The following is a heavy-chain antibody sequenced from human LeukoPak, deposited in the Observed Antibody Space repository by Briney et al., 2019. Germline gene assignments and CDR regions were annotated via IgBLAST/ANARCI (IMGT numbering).Heavy chain of an antibody. CDR2: ISGDGAST. V-gene: IGHV3-23*01. CDR3: AKDAQASTSWSEYFDY. J-gene: IGHJ4*02. CDR1: GFTFHNYA. Sequence: PGGSLRLSCVASGFTFHNYAISWVRQAPGKGLEWVSGISGDGASTYYADSVRGRFTVSRDNSKNTVYLQINSLRAEDSAVFVYYCAKDAQASTSWSEYFDYWGQGTLVTVSS.